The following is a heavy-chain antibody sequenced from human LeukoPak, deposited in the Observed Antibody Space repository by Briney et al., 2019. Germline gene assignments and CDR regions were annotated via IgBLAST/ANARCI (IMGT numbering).Heavy chain of an antibody. V-gene: IGHV1-18*01. D-gene: IGHD5-24*01. CDR3: AGTKGGYKEFDY. J-gene: IGHJ4*02. CDR1: GYTFTSYG. Sequence: TSVKVSCKASGYTFTSYGISWVRQAPGQGLEWMGWISAYNGNTNYAQKLQGRVTMTTDTSTSTAYTELRSLRSDDTAVYYCAGTKGGYKEFDYWGQGTLVTVSS. CDR2: ISAYNGNT.